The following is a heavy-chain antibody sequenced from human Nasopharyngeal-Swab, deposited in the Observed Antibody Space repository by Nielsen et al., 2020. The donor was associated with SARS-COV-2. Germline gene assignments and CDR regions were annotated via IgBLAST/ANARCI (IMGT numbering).Heavy chain of an antibody. CDR1: GFTFSSYD. D-gene: IGHD4-23*01. CDR3: AKDHLQGGNYGDAFDI. Sequence: GGSLRLSCAASGFTFSSYDMHWVRQATGKGLEWVSAIGTAGDTYYPDSVKGRFTISRDNSKNTLYLQMNSLRAEDTAVYYCAKDHLQGGNYGDAFDIWGQGTMVTVSS. CDR2: IGTAGDT. V-gene: IGHV3-13*01. J-gene: IGHJ3*02.